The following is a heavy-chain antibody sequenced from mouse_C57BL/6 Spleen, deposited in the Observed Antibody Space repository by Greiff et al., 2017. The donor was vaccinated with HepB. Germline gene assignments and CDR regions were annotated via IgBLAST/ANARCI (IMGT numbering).Heavy chain of an antibody. Sequence: QVQLEQPGTELVKPGASVKLSCKASGYTFTSYWMHWVKQRPGQGLEWIGNINPSNGGTNYNEKFKSKATLTVDKSSSTAYMQLSSLTSEDSAVYYCARSHYYGSLRYFDVWGTGTTVTVSS. J-gene: IGHJ1*03. V-gene: IGHV1-53*01. D-gene: IGHD1-1*01. CDR1: GYTFTSYW. CDR2: INPSNGGT. CDR3: ARSHYYGSLRYFDV.